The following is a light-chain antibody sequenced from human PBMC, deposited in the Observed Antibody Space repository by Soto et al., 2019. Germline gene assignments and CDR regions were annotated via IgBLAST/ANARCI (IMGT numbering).Light chain of an antibody. CDR2: GVT. J-gene: IGLJ2*01. CDR1: SSDVGGYNY. Sequence: QSALTQPASVSGSPGQSITNSCTGTSSDVGGYNYVSWYQQHPGKAPKVIIYGVTHRPSGVSNRFSGSKSVNTASLTISGLQAEDEADYYCCSYTTTNTLVFGGGTKLTVL. V-gene: IGLV2-14*01. CDR3: CSYTTTNTLV.